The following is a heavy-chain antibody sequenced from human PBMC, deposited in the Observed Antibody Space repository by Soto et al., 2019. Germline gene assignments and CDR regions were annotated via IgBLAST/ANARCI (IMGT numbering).Heavy chain of an antibody. J-gene: IGHJ4*02. CDR3: STRAYDTNGYYGLDY. D-gene: IGHD3-22*01. V-gene: IGHV4-34*01. CDR1: GGSFSGHS. CDR2: INHSGRV. Sequence: SETLSLTCAVYGGSFSGHSWTWIRQSPGKGLEWIGDINHSGRVNYSPSLKSRVTISLDTSKNQFSLTLSAVTAADTAMYYCSTRAYDTNGYYGLDYWGQGTLVTVSS.